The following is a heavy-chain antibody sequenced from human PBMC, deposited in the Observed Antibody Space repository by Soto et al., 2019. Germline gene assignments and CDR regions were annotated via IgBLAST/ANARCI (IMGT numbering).Heavy chain of an antibody. V-gene: IGHV2-5*02. Sequence: QDTLKESGATLVKPRQTLTLTCTFSGFSLSTSGVGVGWIRQPPGKALEWLALIYWDDDKRYSPSLKSRLTITKDTSKNQVVFSMTNMDPVDTATYYCAHRPPYYDFWSGYYENWFDPWGQGTLVTVSS. CDR2: IYWDDDK. CDR3: AHRPPYYDFWSGYYENWFDP. CDR1: GFSLSTSGVG. J-gene: IGHJ5*02. D-gene: IGHD3-3*01.